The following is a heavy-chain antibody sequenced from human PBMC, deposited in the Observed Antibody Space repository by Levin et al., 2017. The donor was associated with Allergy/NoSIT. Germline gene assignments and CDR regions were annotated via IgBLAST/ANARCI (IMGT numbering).Heavy chain of an antibody. D-gene: IGHD3-10*01. J-gene: IGHJ4*02. Sequence: QPGGSLRLSCAASGFTFSSYAMSWVRQAPGKGLEWVSAISGSGGSTYYADSVKGRFTISRDNSKNTLYLQMNSLRAEDTAVYYCAKILEVDGSGSYYNVGEGAFDYWGQGTLVTVSS. V-gene: IGHV3-23*01. CDR2: ISGSGGST. CDR1: GFTFSSYA. CDR3: AKILEVDGSGSYYNVGEGAFDY.